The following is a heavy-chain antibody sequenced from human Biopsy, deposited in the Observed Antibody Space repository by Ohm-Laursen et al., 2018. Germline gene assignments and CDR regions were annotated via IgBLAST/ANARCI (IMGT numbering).Heavy chain of an antibody. J-gene: IGHJ6*02. CDR3: ARVAGGYAYYYGMDV. Sequence: SDTLSLTCAVYGESFNGYYWSWIRQTPGKGLEWIGEINHSGRTNYNPSLKSRVAMSVDTSKNQFSLRLTSVTAADTAVYYCARVAGGYAYYYGMDVWGQGTTVTVSS. V-gene: IGHV4-34*01. CDR1: GESFNGYY. CDR2: INHSGRT. D-gene: IGHD5-12*01.